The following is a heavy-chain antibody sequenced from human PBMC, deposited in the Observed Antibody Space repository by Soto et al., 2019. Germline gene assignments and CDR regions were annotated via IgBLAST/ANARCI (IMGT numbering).Heavy chain of an antibody. CDR2: IYHSGST. V-gene: IGHV4-38-2*01. CDR1: GYSISSGYY. J-gene: IGHJ4*02. CDR3: AGVKMVATSFDY. Sequence: SETLSLTCAVSGYSISSGYYWGWIRQPPGKGLEWIGSIYHSGSTYYNPSLKSRVTISVDTSKNQFSLKLSSVTAADTAVYYCAGVKMVATSFDYWGQGTLVTVSS. D-gene: IGHD5-12*01.